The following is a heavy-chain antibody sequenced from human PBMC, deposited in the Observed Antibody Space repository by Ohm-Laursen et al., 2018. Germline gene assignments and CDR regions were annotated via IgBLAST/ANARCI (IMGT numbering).Heavy chain of an antibody. D-gene: IGHD3-3*01. J-gene: IGHJ6*02. CDR3: AKGASQSTIFAAGMDV. CDR2: IYRDGSG. V-gene: IGHV3-53*01. Sequence: SLRLSCTASGITVSSDYMSWVRQAPGEGLEWVSVIYRDGSGYYADSVKGRFIISRDNSKNTLYLQMNGLRAEDTAVYYCAKGASQSTIFAAGMDVWGQGTTVTVSS. CDR1: GITVSSDY.